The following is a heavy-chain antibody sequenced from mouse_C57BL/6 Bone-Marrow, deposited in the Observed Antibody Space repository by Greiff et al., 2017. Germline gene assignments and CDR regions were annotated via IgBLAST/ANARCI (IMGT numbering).Heavy chain of an antibody. J-gene: IGHJ2*01. D-gene: IGHD1-3*01. CDR1: GYTFTSYT. Sequence: VQLKQSGAELARPGASVKMSCKASGYTFTSYTMHWVKQRPGQGLEWIGYINPSSGYTNYNQKFKDKATLTADKSSSTAYMQLSNLTSEDSAVSYCAYLGSSPFDYWGQGTTLTVSS. CDR2: INPSSGYT. CDR3: AYLGSSPFDY. V-gene: IGHV1-4*01.